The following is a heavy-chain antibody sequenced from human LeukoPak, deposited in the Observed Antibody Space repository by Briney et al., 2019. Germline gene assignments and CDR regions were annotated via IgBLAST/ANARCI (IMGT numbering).Heavy chain of an antibody. D-gene: IGHD3-10*01. CDR3: SFGAPIYYYGMDV. V-gene: IGHV1-69*02. CDR1: GGTFSSCT. CDR2: IIPILGIA. J-gene: IGHJ6*02. Sequence: SVKVSCKASGGTFSSCTISWVRQAPGQGLEWMGRIIPILGIANYAQKFQGRVTTTADKSTSTAYMELSSLRSEDTAVYYCSFGAPIYYYGMDVWGQGTTVTVSS.